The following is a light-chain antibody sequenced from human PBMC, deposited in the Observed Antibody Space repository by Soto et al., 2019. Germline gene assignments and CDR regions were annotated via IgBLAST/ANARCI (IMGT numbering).Light chain of an antibody. CDR3: QQYGGSPQT. CDR2: GAS. J-gene: IGKJ1*01. CDR1: QSVSNY. Sequence: EIVLTQSPGTLSLSPGERATLSCRARQSVSNYLAWYQQKPGQAPRLLIDGASSRPTGIPDRFSGSGSGTDFTLTISRLEPEDFAVYYCQQYGGSPQTFGQGTKVEIK. V-gene: IGKV3-20*01.